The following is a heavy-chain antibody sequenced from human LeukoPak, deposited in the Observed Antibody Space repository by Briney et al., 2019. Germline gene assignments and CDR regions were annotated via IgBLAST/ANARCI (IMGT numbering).Heavy chain of an antibody. V-gene: IGHV4-59*01. CDR3: ARVSPAYDILTGYYYYFDY. D-gene: IGHD3-9*01. CDR1: GGSISSYY. Sequence: PSETLSLTCTVSGGSISSYYWSWIRQPPGKGLEWIGYIYYSGSTNYNPSLKSRVTISVETSKNQFSLKLSSVTAADTAVYYCARVSPAYDILTGYYYYFDYWGQGTLVTVSS. J-gene: IGHJ4*02. CDR2: IYYSGST.